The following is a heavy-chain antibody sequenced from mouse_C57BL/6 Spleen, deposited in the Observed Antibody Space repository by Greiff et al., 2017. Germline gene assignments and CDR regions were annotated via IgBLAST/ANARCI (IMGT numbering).Heavy chain of an antibody. CDR1: GYTFTSYW. CDR3: ALRHGAWFAY. Sequence: VQLQQPGAELVKPGASVKLSCKASGYTFTSYWMQWVKQRPGQGLEWIGMINPNSGSTNYNEKFKSKATMTVDKSSSTAYMQLSSLTSEDSAVYYCALRHGAWFAYWGQGTLVTVSA. D-gene: IGHD2-12*01. CDR2: INPNSGST. J-gene: IGHJ3*01. V-gene: IGHV1-64*01.